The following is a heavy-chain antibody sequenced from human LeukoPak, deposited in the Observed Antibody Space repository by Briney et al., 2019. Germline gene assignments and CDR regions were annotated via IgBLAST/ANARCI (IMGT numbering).Heavy chain of an antibody. J-gene: IGHJ4*02. CDR1: GFTFSDYY. CDR3: AGHDRGTKGSFDY. Sequence: PGGSLRLSCAASGFTFSDYYMDGGGQGPGKGRGWVGRTRNKANSYTTEYAASLKGLFTISTDDSNTSLYLQMNSLKPEDTAVYYCAGHDRGTKGSFDYWRQGTLTLVSS. CDR2: TRNKANSYTT. D-gene: IGHD3-16*01. V-gene: IGHV3-72*01.